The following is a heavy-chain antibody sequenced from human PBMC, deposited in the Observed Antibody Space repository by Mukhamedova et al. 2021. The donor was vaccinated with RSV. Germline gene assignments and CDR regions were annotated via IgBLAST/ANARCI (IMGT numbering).Heavy chain of an antibody. J-gene: IGHJ4*02. V-gene: IGHV4-4*06. Sequence: RVTMSVDTSKNQFSLKLSSVTAADTAVYYCARAQGNDSRGAFDYWGKGTLVTVSS. D-gene: IGHD3-22*01. CDR3: ARAQGNDSRGAFDY.